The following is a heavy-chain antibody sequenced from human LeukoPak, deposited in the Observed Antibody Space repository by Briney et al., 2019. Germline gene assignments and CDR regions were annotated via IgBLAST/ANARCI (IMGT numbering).Heavy chain of an antibody. D-gene: IGHD6-13*01. J-gene: IGHJ6*02. V-gene: IGHV4-59*02. CDR1: GGSVSHYY. CDR3: ARVKLAAAGHFDLIRPYYGMDV. Sequence: PSETLSLTCNVSGGSVSHYYWSWIRQPPGKGLEWIGYMYYGGSSNYNPSLKSRATISIDTSKNQFSLKLNSVTAADTAVYYCARVKLAAAGHFDLIRPYYGMDVWGQGTTVTVSS. CDR2: MYYGGSS.